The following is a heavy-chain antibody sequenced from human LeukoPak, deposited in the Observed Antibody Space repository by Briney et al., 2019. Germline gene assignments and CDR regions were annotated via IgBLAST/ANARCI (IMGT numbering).Heavy chain of an antibody. CDR2: IKQDGSDK. V-gene: IGHV3-7*03. D-gene: IGHD5-24*01. CDR3: ASGGRNLWLQLRY. J-gene: IGHJ4*02. CDR1: GFTFSSYW. Sequence: PGGSLRLSCAASGFTFSSYWMSWVRQAPGKGLEWVANIKQDGSDKYYVDSVKGRFTISRDNAKNSLYLQMNSLRGGDTAVYYCASGGRNLWLQLRYLGQGTLVTVSS.